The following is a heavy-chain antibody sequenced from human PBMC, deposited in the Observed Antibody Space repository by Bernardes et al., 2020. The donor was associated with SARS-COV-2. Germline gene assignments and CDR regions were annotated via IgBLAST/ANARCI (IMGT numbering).Heavy chain of an antibody. CDR1: GFIFSSYG. J-gene: IGHJ6*02. CDR3: ARDYYYYYGMDV. V-gene: IGHV3-33*01. CDR2: IWYDGSNR. Sequence: GGPLRLSCAASGFIFSSYGVHWVRRAPGMGLEWVAVIWYDGSNRYYADSVKGRFTISRDNSKNTLYLQMNSLRAEDTAVYYCARDYYYYYGMDVWGQGTTVTVSS.